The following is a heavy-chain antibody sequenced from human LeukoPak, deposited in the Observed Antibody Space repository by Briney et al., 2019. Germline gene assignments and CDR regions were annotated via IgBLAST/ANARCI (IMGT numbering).Heavy chain of an antibody. CDR3: AKVSLNDAFGI. J-gene: IGHJ3*02. V-gene: IGHV3-30*02. CDR1: GFTFSSYP. Sequence: GRSLRLSCAASGFTFSSYPMHWVRQAPGKGLEWVAFIRYDGSRKYYADSVKGRFTISRDNSKNTLYLQMNSLRAEDTAMYYCAKVSLNDAFGIWGQGTMVSVSS. CDR2: IRYDGSRK.